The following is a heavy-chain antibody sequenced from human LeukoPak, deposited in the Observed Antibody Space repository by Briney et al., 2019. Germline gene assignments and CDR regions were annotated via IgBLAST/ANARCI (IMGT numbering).Heavy chain of an antibody. CDR3: ARVPNSSSWVLAKWFDP. D-gene: IGHD6-13*01. CDR2: IIPIFGTA. J-gene: IGHJ5*02. Sequence: ASVKVSCKASGGTFSSCAISWVRQAPGQGLEWMGGIIPIFGTANYAQKFQGRVTITADESTSTAYMELSSLRSEDTAVYYCARVPNSSSWVLAKWFDPWGQGTLVTVSS. CDR1: GGTFSSCA. V-gene: IGHV1-69*13.